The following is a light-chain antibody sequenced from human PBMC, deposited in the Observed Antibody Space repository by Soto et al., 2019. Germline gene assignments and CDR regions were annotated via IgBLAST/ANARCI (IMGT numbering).Light chain of an antibody. CDR3: AAWDDSLNVPV. CDR1: SSNIGSNT. V-gene: IGLV1-44*01. J-gene: IGLJ7*01. CDR2: SNN. Sequence: QSVLTQPPSAPGTPGQRVTISCSGSSSNIGSNTVNWYQQLPGTAPKLLIYSNNQRPSGVPDRFSGSKSGTPASLAISGLQSEDEADYYCAAWDDSLNVPVFGGGTQLAVL.